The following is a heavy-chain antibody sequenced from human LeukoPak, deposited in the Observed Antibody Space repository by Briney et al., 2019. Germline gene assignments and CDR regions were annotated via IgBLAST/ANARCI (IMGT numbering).Heavy chain of an antibody. J-gene: IGHJ3*02. CDR3: ARPPGNSGSSDDAFDI. D-gene: IGHD1-26*01. CDR1: GFTFSSYS. CDR2: ISSSSSYI. Sequence: SGGSLRLSCAASGFTFSSYSMNWVRQAPGKGLEWVSSISSSSSYIYYADSVKGRFTISRDNAKNSLYLQMNSLRAEDTAVYYCARPPGNSGSSDDAFDIWGQGTMVTVSS. V-gene: IGHV3-21*01.